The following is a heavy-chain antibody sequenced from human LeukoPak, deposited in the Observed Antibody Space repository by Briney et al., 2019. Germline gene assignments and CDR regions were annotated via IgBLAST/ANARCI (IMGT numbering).Heavy chain of an antibody. Sequence: GVLRLSCAASGFTFSSYGMHWVRQAPGKGLEWVSSISGSSSYIYYADSVKGRFTISRGNAKNSLYLQMNSLRAEDTAVYYCARDRISVAATETSFDYWGQGTLVTVSS. J-gene: IGHJ4*02. CDR3: ARDRISVAATETSFDY. V-gene: IGHV3-21*01. D-gene: IGHD6-19*01. CDR1: GFTFSSYG. CDR2: ISGSSSYI.